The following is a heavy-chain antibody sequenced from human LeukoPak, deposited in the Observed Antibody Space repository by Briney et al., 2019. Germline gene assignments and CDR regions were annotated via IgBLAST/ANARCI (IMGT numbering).Heavy chain of an antibody. Sequence: PGGSLRLSCAASGFTLNNAWMSWVRQAPGKGLEWVANIKQDGSEKYYVDSVKGRFTISRDNAKNSLYLQMNSLRAEDTAVYYCAREGDSGSAYFDLWGRGTLVTVSS. V-gene: IGHV3-7*01. CDR2: IKQDGSEK. J-gene: IGHJ2*01. CDR3: AREGDSGSAYFDL. D-gene: IGHD1-26*01. CDR1: GFTLNNAW.